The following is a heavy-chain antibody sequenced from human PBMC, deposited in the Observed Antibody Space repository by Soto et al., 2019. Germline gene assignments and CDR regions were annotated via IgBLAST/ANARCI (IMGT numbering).Heavy chain of an antibody. CDR3: AGRDYDHGDYEGWH. Sequence: EVQLVESGGGLVKPGGSLRLSCAASGFTFSSYSMNWVRQAPGKGLEWVSSISSSSSYIYYADSVKGRFTISRHNAKNSLYLQMNSLRAEDTAVYYRAGRDYDHGDYEGWHWGQGTLVTVSS. J-gene: IGHJ4*02. D-gene: IGHD4-17*01. CDR1: GFTFSSYS. CDR2: ISSSSSYI. V-gene: IGHV3-21*01.